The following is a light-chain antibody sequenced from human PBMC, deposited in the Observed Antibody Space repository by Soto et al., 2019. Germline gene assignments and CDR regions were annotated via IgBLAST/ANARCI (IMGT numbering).Light chain of an antibody. CDR2: GNG. J-gene: IGLJ1*01. CDR3: QSYDSSLSGSEV. V-gene: IGLV1-40*01. CDR1: SSNIGAGHD. Sequence: QSALTQPPSVSGAPGQRVTISCTGSSSNIGAGHDVHWYQQLPGTAPKLLIYGNGNRPSGVPERFSGSKSGTSASLAITGLQAKDEADYYCQSYDSSLSGSEVFGTGTKLTVL.